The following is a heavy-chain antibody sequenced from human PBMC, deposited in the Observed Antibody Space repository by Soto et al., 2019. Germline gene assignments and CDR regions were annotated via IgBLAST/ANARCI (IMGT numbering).Heavy chain of an antibody. D-gene: IGHD2-15*01. J-gene: IGHJ4*02. V-gene: IGHV3-23*04. Sequence: EVHLVESGGGLVQAGGSLRLSCAASGFTFTDYWTHWVRQAPGKGLVWVSRISASGGSTYYADSVKGRFTISRDNSKNTLYLQMKSLRAEDTAVYYCAKDRIPMVAAPPDYWGQGTLVTVSS. CDR1: GFTFTDYW. CDR3: AKDRIPMVAAPPDY. CDR2: ISASGGST.